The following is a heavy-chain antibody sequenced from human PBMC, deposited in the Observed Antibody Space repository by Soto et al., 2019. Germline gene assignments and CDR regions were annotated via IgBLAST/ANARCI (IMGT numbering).Heavy chain of an antibody. CDR2: ITSSSSTI. CDR1: GLSFSDYY. CDR3: ATVFRSSNFNY. J-gene: IGHJ4*02. D-gene: IGHD3-10*02. V-gene: IGHV3-11*01. Sequence: QVELVESGGGLVKPGGSLRLSCAASGLSFSDYYMSWIRQAPGKGLEWIAYITSSSSTIYDADSVKGRFTISRNDAKNSLYLQLDSLRAEDTAVYYCATVFRSSNFNYWGQGTLVTVSS.